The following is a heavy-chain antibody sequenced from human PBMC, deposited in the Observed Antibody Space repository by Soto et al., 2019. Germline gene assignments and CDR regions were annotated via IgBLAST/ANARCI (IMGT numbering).Heavy chain of an antibody. D-gene: IGHD2-15*01. CDR1: GFTFSSYG. V-gene: IGHV3-30*03. CDR2: ISYDGSNK. Sequence: QVQLVESGGGVVQPGRSLRLSCAASGFTFSSYGMHWVRQAPGKGLEWVAVISYDGSNKYYADSVKGRFTISRDNSKNTPYLQMNSLRAEDTAVYYCATLSSCSGGSCSYFDSWGQGTLVTVSS. CDR3: ATLSSCSGGSCSYFDS. J-gene: IGHJ4*02.